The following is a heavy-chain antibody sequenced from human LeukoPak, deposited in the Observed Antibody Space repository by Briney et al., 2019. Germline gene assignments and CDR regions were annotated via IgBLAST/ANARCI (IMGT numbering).Heavy chain of an antibody. CDR3: AGASILWFGELLSSFDY. CDR1: GYTFTSYG. Sequence: ASVKVSCKASGYTFTSYGISWVRQAPGQGLEWMGWISAYNGNTNYAQKLQGRVTMTTDTSTSTAYMELRSLRSDDTAVYYCAGASILWFGELLSSFDYWGQGTLVTVSS. D-gene: IGHD3-10*01. V-gene: IGHV1-18*01. J-gene: IGHJ4*02. CDR2: ISAYNGNT.